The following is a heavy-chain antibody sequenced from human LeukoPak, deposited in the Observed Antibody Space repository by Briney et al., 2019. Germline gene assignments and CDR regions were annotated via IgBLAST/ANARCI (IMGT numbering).Heavy chain of an antibody. V-gene: IGHV3-43D*03. D-gene: IGHD3-3*01. CDR2: ISWDGGST. Sequence: PGGPLRLSCAASGFTFDDYAMHWVRHAPGKGLEWVSLISWDGGSTYYADSVKGRFTISSDNSKNSLYLQMNSLRAEDTALYYCAKGPRYDFWSGYFDYWGQGTLVTVSS. J-gene: IGHJ4*02. CDR3: AKGPRYDFWSGYFDY. CDR1: GFTFDDYA.